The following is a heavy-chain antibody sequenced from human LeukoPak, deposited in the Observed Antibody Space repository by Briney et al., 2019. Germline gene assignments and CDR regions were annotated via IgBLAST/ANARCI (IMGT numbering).Heavy chain of an antibody. CDR3: ARGIAVADMIDY. CDR2: IWYDGSNK. D-gene: IGHD6-19*01. CDR1: GFTFSSYG. V-gene: IGHV3-33*01. Sequence: GGSLRLSCAASGFTFSSYGMHWVRQAPGKGLEWVAVIWYDGSNKYYADSVKGRFTISRDNSKNTLYLQMNSLRAEDTAVYYCARGIAVADMIDYWGQGTLVTVSS. J-gene: IGHJ4*02.